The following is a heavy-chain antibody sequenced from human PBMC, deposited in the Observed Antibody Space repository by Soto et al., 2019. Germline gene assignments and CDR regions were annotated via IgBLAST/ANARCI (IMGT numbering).Heavy chain of an antibody. CDR1: GFTFSHYA. J-gene: IGHJ5*02. CDR2: IGGRGEYT. Sequence: GGSLRLSCAASGFTFSHYAMMWVRQAPGKGLEWVSVIGGRGEYTDYANSVKGRFTISRDNSKNTLYLQMNSLGVDDTAVYYCAKDPDYGDTSGYPSSPPWGRGTMVTVSS. CDR3: AKDPDYGDTSGYPSSPP. D-gene: IGHD3-22*01. V-gene: IGHV3-23*01.